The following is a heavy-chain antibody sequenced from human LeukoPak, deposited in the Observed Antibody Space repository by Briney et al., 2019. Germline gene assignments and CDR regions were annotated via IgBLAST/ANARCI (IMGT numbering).Heavy chain of an antibody. V-gene: IGHV1-18*01. CDR3: ARDSYDSSGSYFFLKLLDY. D-gene: IGHD3-22*01. J-gene: IGHJ4*02. CDR2: ITPFNGNR. CDR1: GYTFTSYG. Sequence: ASVKVSCKVSGYTFTSYGINWVRQAPGQGLECMGWITPFNGNRDYAQKFQGRVTMTTDTSTNTAYMELRSLRSDDTAVYYCARDSYDSSGSYFFLKLLDYWGQGTLVAVSS.